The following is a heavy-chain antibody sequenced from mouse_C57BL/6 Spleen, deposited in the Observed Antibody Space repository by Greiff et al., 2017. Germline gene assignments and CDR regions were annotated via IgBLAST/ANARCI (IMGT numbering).Heavy chain of an antibody. CDR2: ISYDGSN. CDR1: GYSITSGYY. V-gene: IGHV3-6*01. D-gene: IGHD2-4*01. Sequence: ESGPGLVKPSQSLSLTCSVTGYSITSGYYWNWIRQFPGNKLEWMGYISYDGSNNYNPSLKNRISITRDTSKNQFFLKLNSVTTEDTATYYCARGGYDYDKAMDYWGQGTSVTVSS. CDR3: ARGGYDYDKAMDY. J-gene: IGHJ4*01.